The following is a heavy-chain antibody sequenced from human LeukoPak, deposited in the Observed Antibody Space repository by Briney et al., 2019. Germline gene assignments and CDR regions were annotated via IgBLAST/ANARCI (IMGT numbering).Heavy chain of an antibody. D-gene: IGHD5/OR15-5a*01. Sequence: GGSLRLSCAASGFTFSSYWMHWVRQDPGKGLVWVSRINSDGSTTTYADSVKGRFTISRDNAKNTLYLQMNSLRAEDTAVYYRAREVSTIDYWGQGTLVTVSS. J-gene: IGHJ4*02. CDR2: INSDGSTT. CDR3: AREVSTIDY. CDR1: GFTFSSYW. V-gene: IGHV3-74*01.